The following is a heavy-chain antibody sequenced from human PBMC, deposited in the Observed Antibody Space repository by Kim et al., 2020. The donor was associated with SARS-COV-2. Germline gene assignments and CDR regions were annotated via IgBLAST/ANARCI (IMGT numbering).Heavy chain of an antibody. CDR1: GDSVSSGAYF. J-gene: IGHJ3*02. CDR3: VRDRWYSSNWGDLRAFDI. V-gene: IGHV4-61*08. D-gene: IGHD6-13*01. CDR2: FYSIGVT. Sequence: SETLSLTCTVSGDSVSSGAYFWNWIRQSPGKGLEWIGYFYSIGVTNYNPSLKSRVTISADTSKNDLSLKLTSVTAADSAVYYCVRDRWYSSNWGDLRAFDIWGQGTMVTVSS.